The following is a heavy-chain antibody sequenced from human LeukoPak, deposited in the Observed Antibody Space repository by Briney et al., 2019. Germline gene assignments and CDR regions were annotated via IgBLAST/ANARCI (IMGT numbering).Heavy chain of an antibody. J-gene: IGHJ4*02. CDR3: ATSYDSSGCD. D-gene: IGHD3-22*01. CDR2: IKPDGSLQ. V-gene: IGHV3-7*01. Sequence: GGSLRLSCTASGFIFSGFWMAWVRQAPGKGLEWVANIKPDGSLQFYGDSVKGRFTISRDNAKNSLYLQMNNLRAEDTALYYCATSYDSSGCDWGQGTLVTVSS. CDR1: GFIFSGFW.